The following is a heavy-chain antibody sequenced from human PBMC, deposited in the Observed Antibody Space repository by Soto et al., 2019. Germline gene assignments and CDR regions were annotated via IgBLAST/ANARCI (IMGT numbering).Heavy chain of an antibody. CDR2: IYDSGST. CDR1: GGSISSSGYY. CDR3: AREEGGGYDHRWFDP. J-gene: IGHJ5*02. D-gene: IGHD5-12*01. V-gene: IGHV4-31*03. Sequence: QVQLQESGRGLVKPSQTLSLTCTVSGGSISSSGYYWSWIRQHPGKGLEWIGYIYDSGSTYYNPSLKSRVTISVDTSKNQFSLKLSSVIAADTAVYYCAREEGGGYDHRWFDPWGQGTLVTVSS.